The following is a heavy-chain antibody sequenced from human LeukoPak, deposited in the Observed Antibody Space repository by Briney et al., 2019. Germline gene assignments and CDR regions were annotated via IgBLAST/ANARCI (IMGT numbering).Heavy chain of an antibody. V-gene: IGHV3-23*01. Sequence: PGGSLRLSCAVSGITLSNYGMSWVRQAPGKGLEWVAGISDSGGGTNYADSVKGRFTISRDNPKNTLYLQMNSLRAEDTAVYLCAKRGVVIRVILVGFHKEAYYFDSWGQGALVTVSS. CDR2: ISDSGGGT. CDR1: GITLSNYG. CDR3: AKRGVVIRVILVGFHKEAYYFDS. J-gene: IGHJ4*02. D-gene: IGHD3-22*01.